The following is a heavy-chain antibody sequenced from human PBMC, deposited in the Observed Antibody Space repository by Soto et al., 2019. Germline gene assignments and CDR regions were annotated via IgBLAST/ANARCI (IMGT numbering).Heavy chain of an antibody. J-gene: IGHJ5*02. CDR2: IDSAGDA. CDR3: AGGGMRGVSWNWFDT. CDR1: GFTFSSHD. D-gene: IGHD3-10*01. V-gene: IGHV3-13*01. Sequence: EVQLVESGGGLVQPGGSLRLSCAASGFTFSSHDMHWVRQVTGKGLEWVSGIDSAGDAKYPASVKGRFTISRENAKNSLHLQMHSLRAGDTAVYYCAGGGMRGVSWNWFDTWGQGTLVTVSS.